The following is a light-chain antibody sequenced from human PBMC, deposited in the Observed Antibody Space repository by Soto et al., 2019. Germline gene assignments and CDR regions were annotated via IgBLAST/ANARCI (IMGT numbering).Light chain of an antibody. J-gene: IGLJ3*02. CDR2: SNT. Sequence: QSVLTQPPSLSGAPRQRVTISCTGSSSNIGAGYDVHWYQRLPGTAPKLLIYSNTNRPSGVPDRFSGSKSGTSASLAISGLQSDDEADYYCAAWDDNLNGWVFGGGTKVTVL. V-gene: IGLV1-40*01. CDR1: SSNIGAGYD. CDR3: AAWDDNLNGWV.